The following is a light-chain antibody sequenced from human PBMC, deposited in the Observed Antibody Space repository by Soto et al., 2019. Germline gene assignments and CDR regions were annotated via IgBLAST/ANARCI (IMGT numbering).Light chain of an antibody. V-gene: IGLV1-44*01. CDR3: AAWDDSLNGHI. J-gene: IGLJ1*01. CDR2: SSN. CDR1: SSNIEANS. Sequence: QSVLTQPHSASGTPGQRVTISCSGSSSNIEANSVQWFQQLPGTAPKVLIYSSNHRPSGVPERFSGSKSGTSASLAISELQSDDEADYYCAAWDDSLNGHIVGTGTKVTVL.